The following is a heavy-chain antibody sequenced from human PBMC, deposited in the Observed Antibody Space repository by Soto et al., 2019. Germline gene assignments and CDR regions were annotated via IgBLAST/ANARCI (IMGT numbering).Heavy chain of an antibody. CDR2: INHSGST. CDR1: GGSFSGYY. CDR3: ARGGRTVTLFDP. V-gene: IGHV4-34*01. D-gene: IGHD4-17*01. Sequence: QVQLQQWGAGLLKPSETLCLTCAVYGGSFSGYYWSWIRQPPGKGLEWIGEINHSGSTNYNPSLKSRVTISVDTSKNQFSLKLSSVTAADTAVYYCARGGRTVTLFDPWGQGTLVTVSS. J-gene: IGHJ5*02.